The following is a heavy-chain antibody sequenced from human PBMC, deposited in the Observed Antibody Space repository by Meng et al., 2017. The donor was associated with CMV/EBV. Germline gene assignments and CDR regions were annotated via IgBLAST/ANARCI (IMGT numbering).Heavy chain of an antibody. J-gene: IGHJ6*02. D-gene: IGHD6-6*01. V-gene: IGHV3-15*01. CDR3: TTGGSSSYYYYGMDV. CDR1: GFTFSNGW. CDR2: IKSTTDGGTT. Sequence: GESLKISCAASGFTFSNGWMSWVRQAPGKGLEWVGRIKSTTDGGTTDYAAPVKGRFTISRDDSKNTLYLQMNSLKTEDTAVYYCTTGGSSSYYYYGMDVWGQGTTVTVSS.